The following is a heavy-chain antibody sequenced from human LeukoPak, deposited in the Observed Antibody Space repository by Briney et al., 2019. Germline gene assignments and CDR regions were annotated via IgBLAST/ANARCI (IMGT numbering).Heavy chain of an antibody. CDR2: IYYSRST. V-gene: IGHV4-59*08. D-gene: IGHD4-17*01. J-gene: IGHJ2*01. CDR1: GGSISSYY. Sequence: PSETLSLTCTVSGGSISSYYWSWIRQPPGKGLEWIGYIYYSRSTNYNPSLKSRVTISVDTSKNQFSLKLSSVTAADTAAYYCARNSDYGDYVRYWYFDLWGRGTLVTVSS. CDR3: ARNSDYGDYVRYWYFDL.